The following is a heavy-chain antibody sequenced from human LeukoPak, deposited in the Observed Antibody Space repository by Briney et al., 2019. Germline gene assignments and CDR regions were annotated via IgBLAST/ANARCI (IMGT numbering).Heavy chain of an antibody. V-gene: IGHV3-11*01. J-gene: IGHJ4*02. CDR1: GYSFSDYY. D-gene: IGHD5-12*01. CDR2: ISIIGRII. CDR3: AGDVWGYSGYDPQAKIDY. Sequence: PGGALRLSCVDSGYSFSDYYMCWICHAPGGGLGWGSYISIIGRIIYYAHSVRSGFSISRDNAKDSLLLQMKSLRAEDTAVYYCAGDVWGYSGYDPQAKIDYWGQGTLVTVSS.